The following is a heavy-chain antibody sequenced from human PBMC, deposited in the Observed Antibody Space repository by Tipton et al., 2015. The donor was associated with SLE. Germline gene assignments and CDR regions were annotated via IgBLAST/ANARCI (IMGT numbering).Heavy chain of an antibody. CDR2: IIPIFGTA. J-gene: IGHJ2*01. V-gene: IGHV1-69*05. CDR1: GGTFSSYA. CDR3: AGGSTMVRRIWYYDL. D-gene: IGHD3-10*01. Sequence: QLVQSGAEVKKPGSSVKVSCKASGGTFSSYAISWVRQAPGQGLEWMGGIIPIFGTANYAQKFQGRVTITTDESTSTAYMELGSLRYEDTAIYYCAGGSTMVRRIWYYDLWGRGTLVTVSS.